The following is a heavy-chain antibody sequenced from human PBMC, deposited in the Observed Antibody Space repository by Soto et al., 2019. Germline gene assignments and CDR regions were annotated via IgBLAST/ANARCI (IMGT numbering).Heavy chain of an antibody. J-gene: IGHJ6*02. CDR2: INPSGGST. V-gene: IGHV1-46*01. Sequence: QVQLVQSGAEVKKPGASVKVSCKASGYTFTSYYMHWVRQAPGQGLEWMGIINPSGGSTSYAQKFQGRVTMTRDTSTSTVYMELSSLRSEDTAVYYCARDGEPEMATIGYGMDVWGLGTTVTVSS. D-gene: IGHD5-12*01. CDR1: GYTFTSYY. CDR3: ARDGEPEMATIGYGMDV.